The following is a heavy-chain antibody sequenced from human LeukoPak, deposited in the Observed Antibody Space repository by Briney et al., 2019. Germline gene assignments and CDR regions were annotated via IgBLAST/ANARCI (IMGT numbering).Heavy chain of an antibody. Sequence: PGGSLRLSCAASGFTFNIYAMSWVRQAPGKGLEWVSGISAGGTTYYADSVRGRFTVSRDNSKNTLYLQMNSLRAEDTAIYYCAKGPVSLYCSSTSCSYFDYWGQGTLVTVSS. CDR1: GFTFNIYA. J-gene: IGHJ4*02. V-gene: IGHV3-23*01. CDR2: ISAGGTT. D-gene: IGHD2-2*01. CDR3: AKGPVSLYCSSTSCSYFDY.